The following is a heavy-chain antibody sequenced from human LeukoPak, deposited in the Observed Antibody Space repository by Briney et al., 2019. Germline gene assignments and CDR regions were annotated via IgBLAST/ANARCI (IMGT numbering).Heavy chain of an antibody. Sequence: GGSLRLSCAASGFTFSSHGMRWVRQAPGKGLEWVGSIWYDGSNTYHADSVKGRFTISRDNPKNTLYLQMNSLRAEDTAAYYCARGEQYSYHSSGPKSSDALGIWGQGTMVTVSS. CDR1: GFTFSSHG. CDR2: IWYDGSNT. J-gene: IGHJ3*02. D-gene: IGHD3-22*01. CDR3: ARGEQYSYHSSGPKSSDALGI. V-gene: IGHV3-33*01.